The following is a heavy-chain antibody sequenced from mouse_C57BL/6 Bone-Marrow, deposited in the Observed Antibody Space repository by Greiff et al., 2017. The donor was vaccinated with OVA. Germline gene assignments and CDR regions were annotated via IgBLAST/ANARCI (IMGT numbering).Heavy chain of an antibody. Sequence: QVQLQHPGAELVMPGASVKLSCKASGYTFTSYWMHWVKQRPGQGLEWIGEIDPSDSYTNYNQKFKGKSTLTVDKSSSTAYMQLSSLTSEDSAVYYCARDYYGSSYLYYYAMDYWGQGTSVTVSS. CDR2: IDPSDSYT. D-gene: IGHD1-1*01. J-gene: IGHJ4*01. CDR3: ARDYYGSSYLYYYAMDY. CDR1: GYTFTSYW. V-gene: IGHV1-69*01.